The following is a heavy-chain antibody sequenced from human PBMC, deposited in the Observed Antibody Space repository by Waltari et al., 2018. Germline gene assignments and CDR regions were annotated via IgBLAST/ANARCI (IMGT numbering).Heavy chain of an antibody. J-gene: IGHJ4*02. CDR3: ARGSNYWYQIDL. V-gene: IGHV3-23*01. Sequence: EVQLLESGGGLVQPGGSLRLSCAASAFNFTTYAMSWVRQAPGKVLEWVSGISARGGTTYYADSGKGRFTISRDNSKSTLFLQMNSLRGDDTAVYYCARGSNYWYQIDLWGQGTLVTVSS. CDR1: AFNFTTYA. D-gene: IGHD2-2*01. CDR2: ISARGGTT.